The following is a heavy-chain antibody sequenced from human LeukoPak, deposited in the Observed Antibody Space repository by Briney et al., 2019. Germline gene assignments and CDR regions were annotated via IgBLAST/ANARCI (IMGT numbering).Heavy chain of an antibody. Sequence: GGSLRLSCAASGFSVSSKYMIWVRQAPGMGLEWVSVLYSGGSTHYADSVKGRFTISRDNSKNTLYLQMNSLRAEDTAVYYCATSWILMVTGAFDIWGQGTMVTVSS. V-gene: IGHV3-53*01. CDR3: ATSWILMVTGAFDI. D-gene: IGHD5-18*01. J-gene: IGHJ3*02. CDR2: LYSGGST. CDR1: GFSVSSKY.